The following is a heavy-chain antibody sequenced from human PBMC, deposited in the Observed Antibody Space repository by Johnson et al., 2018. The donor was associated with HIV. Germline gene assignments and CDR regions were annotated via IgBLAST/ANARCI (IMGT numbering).Heavy chain of an antibody. Sequence: VQLVESGGGVVQPGGSLRLSCAASGFTFDDYAMHWVRQAPGKGREWVSGISWISGTIGYADSVKGRFTISRDNAKKSLYLQMDSLRAEDTALYYCAKDLRLSSGQWLVQGGAFDIWGQGTMVTVSS. CDR1: GFTFDDYA. V-gene: IGHV3-9*01. CDR2: ISWISGTI. CDR3: AKDLRLSSGQWLVQGGAFDI. D-gene: IGHD6-19*01. J-gene: IGHJ3*02.